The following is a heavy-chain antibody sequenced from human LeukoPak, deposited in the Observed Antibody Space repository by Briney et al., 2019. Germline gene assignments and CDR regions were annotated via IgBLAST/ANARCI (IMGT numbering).Heavy chain of an antibody. CDR1: GFTFSHYW. Sequence: PLGSLSVSCAASGFTFSHYWLHGVRQAPGKGLVWVSRIESDGGRTYYADSLKGRFTISRDNAKNTLYLEMNRLRAEDTAVYYCARVGHCSSTACFIDYWGQGTLVTASS. CDR3: ARVGHCSSTACFIDY. CDR2: IESDGGRT. J-gene: IGHJ4*02. V-gene: IGHV3-74*01. D-gene: IGHD2-2*01.